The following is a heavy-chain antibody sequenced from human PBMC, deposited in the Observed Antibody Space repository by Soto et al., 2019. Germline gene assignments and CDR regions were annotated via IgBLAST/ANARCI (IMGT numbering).Heavy chain of an antibody. CDR2: IKQDGSEK. D-gene: IGHD1-7*01. V-gene: IGHV3-7*04. CDR3: ARAASRNSHFAH. Sequence: GGSLRLSCAASGFTFSDYWMSWVRQAPGKGLEWVANIKQDGSEKDYVDSLKGRITISRDNGKNSLSLQMNSLRAEDTAVYYCARAASRNSHFAHWGQGTL. CDR1: GFTFSDYW. J-gene: IGHJ4*02.